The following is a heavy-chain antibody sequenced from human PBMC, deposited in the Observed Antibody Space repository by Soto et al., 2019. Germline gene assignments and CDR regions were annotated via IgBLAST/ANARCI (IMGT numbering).Heavy chain of an antibody. J-gene: IGHJ4*02. CDR3: ARGKTYCNGGGCYGQYDY. CDR2: INHSGTT. Sequence: SETLSLTCAVYGGSFSGYYWSWIRQSPGKGLEWIGEINHSGTTNDNPSLMSRVTISVDTSKNQFSLKLSSVTAADTALYYCARGKTYCNGGGCYGQYDYWGQGTPLTVSS. CDR1: GGSFSGYY. D-gene: IGHD2-15*01. V-gene: IGHV4-34*01.